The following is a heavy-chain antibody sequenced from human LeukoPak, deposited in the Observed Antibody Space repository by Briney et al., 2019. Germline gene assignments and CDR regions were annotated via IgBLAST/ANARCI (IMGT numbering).Heavy chain of an antibody. CDR1: GFTFSSYV. Sequence: GGSLRLSCAASGFTFSSYVMHWVRQAPGKGLEWVAFIRYDGSYKYYADSVKGRFTISRDNSKNTLYLQMNSLTAEDTAVYYCARGLGGYTSSQAYWGQGTLVTVSS. V-gene: IGHV3-30*02. CDR3: ARGLGGYTSSQAY. CDR2: IRYDGSYK. J-gene: IGHJ4*02. D-gene: IGHD6-13*01.